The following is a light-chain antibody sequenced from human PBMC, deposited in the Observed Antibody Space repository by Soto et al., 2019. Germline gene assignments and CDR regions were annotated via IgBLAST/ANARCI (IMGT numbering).Light chain of an antibody. J-gene: IGLJ1*01. CDR1: SSNIWNNY. CDR3: GTWDSSLSAYV. Sequence: QSVLRQPPSGSDAPGQKGTISCSGSSSNIWNNYVSWYQQLPGTAPKLLIYDNNKRPSVIPDRFYGSKSCTSATLGITGLQTGDEADYYCGTWDSSLSAYVFGTGTKVTVL. CDR2: DNN. V-gene: IGLV1-51*01.